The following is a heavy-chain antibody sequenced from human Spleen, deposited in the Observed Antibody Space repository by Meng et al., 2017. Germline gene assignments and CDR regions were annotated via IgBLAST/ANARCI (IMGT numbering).Heavy chain of an antibody. Sequence: GESLKISCAASGFTVSMNYMSWVRQAPGKGLEWVSVIYSGGRTYSADSVKGRFTLSRDNSKNTLYLQMNSLRAEDTAMYYCAREKKSDYDSSGYSFDMWGQGTMVTVSS. CDR1: GFTVSMNY. D-gene: IGHD3-22*01. V-gene: IGHV3-66*02. CDR2: IYSGGRT. CDR3: AREKKSDYDSSGYSFDM. J-gene: IGHJ3*02.